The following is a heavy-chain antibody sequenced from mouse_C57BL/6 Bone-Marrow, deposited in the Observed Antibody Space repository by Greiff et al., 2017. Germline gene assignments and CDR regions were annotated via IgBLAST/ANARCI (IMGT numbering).Heavy chain of an antibody. Sequence: QVQLQQPGAELVKPGASVKMSCTASGYTFTSYWITWVKQRPGQGLEWIGDIYPTSGRTYYNENFKSKAILTVDTSSNTAYMQLSSLTSEDSAVFYCARSGPLGRSFDYWGQGTTLTVSS. J-gene: IGHJ2*01. V-gene: IGHV1-55*01. CDR1: GYTFTSYW. D-gene: IGHD4-1*01. CDR3: ARSGPLGRSFDY. CDR2: IYPTSGRT.